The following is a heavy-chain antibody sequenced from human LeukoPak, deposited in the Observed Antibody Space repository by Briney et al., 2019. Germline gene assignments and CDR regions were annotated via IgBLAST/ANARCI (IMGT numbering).Heavy chain of an antibody. CDR1: GFTFSSYG. Sequence: PGRSLRLSCAASGFTFSSYGMHWVRQAPGKGLEWVSAISGSGGSTYYADSVKGRFTISRDNSKNTLYLQMNSLRAEDTAVYYCDTAMVAYWGQGTLVTVSS. CDR3: DTAMVAY. V-gene: IGHV3-23*01. J-gene: IGHJ4*02. CDR2: ISGSGGST. D-gene: IGHD5-18*01.